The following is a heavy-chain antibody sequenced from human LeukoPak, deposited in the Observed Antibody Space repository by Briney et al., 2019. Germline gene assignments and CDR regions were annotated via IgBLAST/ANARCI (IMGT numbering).Heavy chain of an antibody. CDR1: GYSFTSYW. CDR2: IYPGDSDT. J-gene: IGHJ3*02. Sequence: GESLKISCKGSGYSFTSYWIGWVRQMPGKGLEWMGIIYPGDSDTRYSPSFRGQVTISADKSISTAYLQWSSLKASDTAMYYCARHEVGATTGNAFDIWGQGTMVTVSS. D-gene: IGHD1-26*01. CDR3: ARHEVGATTGNAFDI. V-gene: IGHV5-51*01.